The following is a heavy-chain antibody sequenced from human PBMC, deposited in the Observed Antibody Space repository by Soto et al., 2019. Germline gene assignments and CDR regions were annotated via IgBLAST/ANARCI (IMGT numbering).Heavy chain of an antibody. V-gene: IGHV1-8*01. CDR1: GYSFTSLD. J-gene: IGHJ4*02. D-gene: IGHD1-26*01. CDR2: MQPSTGRT. Sequence: QVQMVQSGAEVREPGASVKVSCKASGYSFTSLDINWVRQTAGQGLEWMGWMQPSTGRTGYAQKFQGRVTMTSDTSINTAYMELTTLTSADTAFYYCARGVSAGVDYWGQGTLVTVSS. CDR3: ARGVSAGVDY.